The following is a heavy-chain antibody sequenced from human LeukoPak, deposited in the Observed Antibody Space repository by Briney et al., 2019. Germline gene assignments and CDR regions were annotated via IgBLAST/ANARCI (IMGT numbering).Heavy chain of an antibody. D-gene: IGHD1-26*01. J-gene: IGHJ4*02. CDR1: GFSFSDHY. CDR3: ARLGSYHDF. Sequence: GSLRLSCAASGFSFSDHYMRWIRQAPGKGLEWMGHIHTSGASRYYPSLESPLTMSIDTSRNHLSLKLTSVTAADTAVYFCARLGSYHDFWGQGALVTVSS. CDR2: IHTSGAS. V-gene: IGHV4-4*09.